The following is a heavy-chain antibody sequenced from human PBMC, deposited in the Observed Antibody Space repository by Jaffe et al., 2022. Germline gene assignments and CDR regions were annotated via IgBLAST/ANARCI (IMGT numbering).Heavy chain of an antibody. V-gene: IGHV4-38-2*02. D-gene: IGHD3-22*01. CDR3: ARDVTMIVVVGPDGVETDAFDI. CDR2: IYHSGST. Sequence: QVQLQESGPGLVKPSETLSLTCAVSGYSISSGYYWGWIRQPPGKGLEWIGSIYHSGSTYYNPSLKSRVTISVDTSKNQFSLKLSSVTAADTAVYYCARDVTMIVVVGPDGVETDAFDIWGQGTMVTVSS. J-gene: IGHJ3*02. CDR1: GYSISSGYY.